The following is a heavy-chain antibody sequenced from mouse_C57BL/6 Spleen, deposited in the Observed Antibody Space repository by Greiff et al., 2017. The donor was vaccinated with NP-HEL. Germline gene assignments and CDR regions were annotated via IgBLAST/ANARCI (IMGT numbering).Heavy chain of an antibody. CDR1: GYTFTSYD. V-gene: IGHV1-85*01. J-gene: IGHJ3*01. CDR2: IYPRDGST. CDR3: ARIGPYDYGSSWVAY. Sequence: VQLQQSGPELVKPGASVKLSCKASGYTFTSYDINWVKQRPGQGLEWIGWIYPRDGSTKYNEKFKGKATLTVDTSSSTAYMELHSLTSEDSAVFFCARIGPYDYGSSWVAYGGQGTLVTVSA. D-gene: IGHD1-1*01.